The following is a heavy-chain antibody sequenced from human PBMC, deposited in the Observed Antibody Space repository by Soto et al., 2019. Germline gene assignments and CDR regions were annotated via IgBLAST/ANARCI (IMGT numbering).Heavy chain of an antibody. CDR2: ISYDGSNK. J-gene: IGHJ4*02. CDR3: AKDRGRYDSSGYYFSPIATFDY. Sequence: HPGGSLRLSCAASGFTFSSYGMHWVRQAPGKGLEWVAVISYDGSNKYYADSVKGRFTISRDNSKNTLYLQMNSLRAEDTAVYYCAKDRGRYDSSGYYFSPIATFDYWGQGTLVTVSS. V-gene: IGHV3-30*18. D-gene: IGHD3-22*01. CDR1: GFTFSSYG.